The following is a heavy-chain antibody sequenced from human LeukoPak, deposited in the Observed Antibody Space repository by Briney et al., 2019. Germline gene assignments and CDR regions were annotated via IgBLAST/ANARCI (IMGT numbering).Heavy chain of an antibody. CDR2: ISYDGSNK. CDR1: GFTFSSYA. D-gene: IGHD5-18*01. CDR3: ARVDVDTAMVPYYFDY. J-gene: IGHJ4*02. V-gene: IGHV3-30*14. Sequence: GGSLRLSCAASGFTFSSYAMHWVRQASGKGLEWVAVISYDGSNKYYADSVKGRFTISRDNSKNTLYLQMNSLRAEDTAVYYCARVDVDTAMVPYYFDYWGQGTLVTVSS.